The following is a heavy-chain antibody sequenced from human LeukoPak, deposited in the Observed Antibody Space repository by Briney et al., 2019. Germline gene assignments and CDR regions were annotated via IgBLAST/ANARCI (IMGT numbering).Heavy chain of an antibody. J-gene: IGHJ5*02. CDR2: ISSSTSII. Sequence: GGSLRLSCEVSGLTFSSYSMNWVRQAPGKGLEWVSCISSSTSIIYYADSVKGRFTISRDYAKKSLYLQMNSLRDEDTAVYYCVSCSGGSCYGNWFDPWGQGTLVTVSS. D-gene: IGHD2-15*01. CDR1: GLTFSSYS. CDR3: VSCSGGSCYGNWFDP. V-gene: IGHV3-48*02.